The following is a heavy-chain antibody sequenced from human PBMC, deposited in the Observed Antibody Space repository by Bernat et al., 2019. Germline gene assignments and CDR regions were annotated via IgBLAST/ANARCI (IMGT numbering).Heavy chain of an antibody. CDR1: GGSFSGYY. V-gene: IGHV4-34*01. CDR3: ARGGAKGYAN. CDR2: INHSGST. Sequence: QVQLQQWGAGLLKPSETLSLTCAVYGGSFSGYYWSWIRQPPGKGLEWIGEINHSGSTNYNPSLKSRVTISVDTSKNQFSLKLSSVTAADTAVYYWARGGAKGYANWGQGTLVTVSS. D-gene: IGHD5-12*01. J-gene: IGHJ4*02.